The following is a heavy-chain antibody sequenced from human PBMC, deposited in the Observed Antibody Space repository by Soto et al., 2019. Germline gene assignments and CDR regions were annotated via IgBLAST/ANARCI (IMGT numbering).Heavy chain of an antibody. Sequence: SETLSLTCTVSGGSVSSGSYYWSWIRQPPGKGLEWIGYIYYSGSTYYNPSLKSRVTISVDTSKNQFSLKLSSVTAADTAVYYCASDRQQLVHGDYYYYGMDVWGQGTTVTVSS. CDR2: IYYSGST. J-gene: IGHJ6*02. CDR1: GGSVSSGSYY. V-gene: IGHV4-30-4*08. CDR3: ASDRQQLVHGDYYYYGMDV. D-gene: IGHD6-13*01.